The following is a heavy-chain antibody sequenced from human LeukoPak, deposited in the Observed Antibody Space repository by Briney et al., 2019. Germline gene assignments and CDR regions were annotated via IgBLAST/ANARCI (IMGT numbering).Heavy chain of an antibody. Sequence: SETLSLTCTVSGGSISSDYWSWIRQPPGKGLEWIGYIYYRGSTNYNPSLKSRVTISVDTSKNQFSLKLSSVTAADTAVYYCARGRYSPNWFVPWGQGTLVTVSS. D-gene: IGHD6-13*01. CDR1: GGSISSDY. CDR2: IYYRGST. CDR3: ARGRYSPNWFVP. J-gene: IGHJ5*02. V-gene: IGHV4-59*01.